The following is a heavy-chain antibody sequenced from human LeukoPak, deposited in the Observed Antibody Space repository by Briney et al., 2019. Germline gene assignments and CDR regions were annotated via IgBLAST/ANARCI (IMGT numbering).Heavy chain of an antibody. CDR1: GYTFTSYD. CDR2: MNPNSGNT. V-gene: IGHV1-8*01. CDR3: ARGDKWLRTWRY. D-gene: IGHD5-12*01. J-gene: IGHJ4*02. Sequence: ASVKVSCKASGYTFTSYDINWVRQATGQGLEWMGWMNPNSGNTGYAQKFQGRVTMTRNTSISTAYTELSSLRSEDTAVYYCARGDKWLRTWRYWGQGTLVTVSS.